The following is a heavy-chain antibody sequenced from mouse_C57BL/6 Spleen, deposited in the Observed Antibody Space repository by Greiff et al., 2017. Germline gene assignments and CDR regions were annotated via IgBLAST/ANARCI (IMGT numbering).Heavy chain of an antibody. Sequence: EVKLQESGPGLVKPSQSLPLSCSVTGYSITSGYSWNWIRQLPGNKLEWVGYIRYDGSNNYNQSLKNRITIARDTSRNQFFLKLNSVTADDAATYYCARGLLYRPPAWFAYWGKGTLVTVSA. CDR1: GYSITSGYS. J-gene: IGHJ3*01. CDR2: IRYDGSN. V-gene: IGHV3-6*01. D-gene: IGHD2-12*01. CDR3: ARGLLYRPPAWFAY.